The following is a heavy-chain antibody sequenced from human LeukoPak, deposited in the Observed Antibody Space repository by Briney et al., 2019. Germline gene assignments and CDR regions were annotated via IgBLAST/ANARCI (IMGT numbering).Heavy chain of an antibody. Sequence: ASVKVSCKASGYTFTSYGISWVRQAPGQGLEWMGWISAYNGNTNYAQKFQGRVTMTRNTSISTAYMELSSLRSEDTAVYYCARGLGAFDYWGQGTLVTVSS. CDR2: ISAYNGNT. CDR1: GYTFTSYG. V-gene: IGHV1-18*01. D-gene: IGHD3-10*01. J-gene: IGHJ4*02. CDR3: ARGLGAFDY.